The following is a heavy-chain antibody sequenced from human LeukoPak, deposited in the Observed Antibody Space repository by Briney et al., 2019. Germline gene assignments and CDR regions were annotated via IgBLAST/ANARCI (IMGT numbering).Heavy chain of an antibody. CDR1: GGTFSSYA. CDR3: ASPSHDYGGNRLGYFLDY. J-gene: IGHJ4*02. Sequence: GASVKVSCKASGGTFSSYAISWVRQAPGQGLEWMGGIIPIFGTANYAQKFQGRVTITADKSTSTAYMELSSLRSEDTAVYYCASPSHDYGGNRLGYFLDYWGQGTLVTVSS. V-gene: IGHV1-69*06. D-gene: IGHD4-23*01. CDR2: IIPIFGTA.